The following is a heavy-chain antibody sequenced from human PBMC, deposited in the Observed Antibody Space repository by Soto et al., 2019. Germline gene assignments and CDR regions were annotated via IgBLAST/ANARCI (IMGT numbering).Heavy chain of an antibody. V-gene: IGHV1-3*01. CDR3: ARRVDIASPFDY. D-gene: IGHD5-12*01. CDR1: GYTFTSYA. Sequence: QVQLVQSGAEVKKPGASVKVSCKASGYTFTSYAMHWVRQAPGQRLEWMGGINAGNGNTKYSQKFQGRVTITRDTSASTAYMELSSLRSEDTAVYYCARRVDIASPFDYWGQGTLVTVSS. J-gene: IGHJ4*02. CDR2: INAGNGNT.